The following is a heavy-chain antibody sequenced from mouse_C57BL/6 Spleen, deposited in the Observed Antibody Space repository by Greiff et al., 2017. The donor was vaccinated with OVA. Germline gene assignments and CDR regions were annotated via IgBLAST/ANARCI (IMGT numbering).Heavy chain of an antibody. J-gene: IGHJ2*01. Sequence: EVKLMESGGGLVQPGGSLSLSCAASGFTFTDYYMSWVRQPPGKALEWLGFIRNKANGYTTEYSASVKGRFTISRDNSQSILYLQMNALRAEDSATYYCARYYGNYEFDYWGQGTTLTVSS. V-gene: IGHV7-3*01. CDR3: ARYYGNYEFDY. D-gene: IGHD2-1*01. CDR1: GFTFTDYY. CDR2: IRNKANGYTT.